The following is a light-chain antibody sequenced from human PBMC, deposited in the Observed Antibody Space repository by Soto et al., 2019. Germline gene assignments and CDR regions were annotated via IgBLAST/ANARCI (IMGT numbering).Light chain of an antibody. CDR2: GAS. J-gene: IGKJ2*01. CDR1: QSVNSNY. Sequence: EIVLTQSPGTLSLSPGERATLSCRASQSVNSNYLAWYQQKPVQVPRPLIYGASIRAAGVPDRLSGSGSGTDFTLTISRLEREDYAVYYCQQYGTSPHTFGQGTKLELK. V-gene: IGKV3-20*01. CDR3: QQYGTSPHT.